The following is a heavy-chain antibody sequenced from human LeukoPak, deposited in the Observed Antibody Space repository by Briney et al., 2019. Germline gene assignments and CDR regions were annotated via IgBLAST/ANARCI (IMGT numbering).Heavy chain of an antibody. CDR1: GYSISSGYY. D-gene: IGHD3-22*01. V-gene: IGHV4-38-2*01. Sequence: PSETLSLTXAVSGYSISSGYYWGWIRQPPGKGLEWIGSIYHSGSTYYNPSLKSRVTISVDTSKNRFSLKLSSVTAADTAVYYCARYYYDSSGYSTADTDYWGQGTLVTVSS. J-gene: IGHJ4*02. CDR3: ARYYYDSSGYSTADTDY. CDR2: IYHSGST.